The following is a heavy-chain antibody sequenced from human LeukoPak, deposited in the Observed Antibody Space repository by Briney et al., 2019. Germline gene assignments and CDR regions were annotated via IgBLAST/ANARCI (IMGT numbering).Heavy chain of an antibody. CDR2: SNPNSGGT. V-gene: IGHV1-2*02. CDR1: GYAFTGYY. J-gene: IGHJ4*02. Sequence: ASGTLCCKAAGYAFTGYYMHWVRQAPGQGLGWRGWSNPNSGGTNYAQKFHGRVTMTRDTAISTAYMELSRLRSDDTAVYYCARDRELYYYDSSGYYDGVFDYWGQGTLVTVSS. CDR3: ARDRELYYYDSSGYYDGVFDY. D-gene: IGHD3-22*01.